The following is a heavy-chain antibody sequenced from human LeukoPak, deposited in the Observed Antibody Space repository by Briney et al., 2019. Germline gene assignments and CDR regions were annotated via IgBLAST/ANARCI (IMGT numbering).Heavy chain of an antibody. CDR2: ISGSGGRS. D-gene: IGHD5-18*01. CDR3: AKVNNHGYNDY. J-gene: IGHJ4*02. CDR1: GFTFTAYP. V-gene: IGHV3-23*01. Sequence: PGGSLRISCATSGFTFTAYPMAWVRQAPGKGLEWVSSISGSGGRSDYAESVRGRFTISSDSSSNTLYLQMDSLRGDDTAVYYCAKVNNHGYNDYWGQGTLVTASS.